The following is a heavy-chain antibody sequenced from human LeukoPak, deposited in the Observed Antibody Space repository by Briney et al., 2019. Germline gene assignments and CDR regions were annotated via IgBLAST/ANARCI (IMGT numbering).Heavy chain of an antibody. D-gene: IGHD6-6*01. CDR3: ASGGMRGATRLLFVY. Sequence: SETLSLTCTVSGDSISSTSYYWGWIRQPPGKGLEWIGNIYYSGSTAYIPSLKSRATIPVDTSKNQFSLKLNSVTAADTAVYYCASGGMRGATRLLFVYWGQGTLVTVSS. CDR2: IYYSGST. V-gene: IGHV4-39*07. J-gene: IGHJ4*02. CDR1: GDSISSTSYY.